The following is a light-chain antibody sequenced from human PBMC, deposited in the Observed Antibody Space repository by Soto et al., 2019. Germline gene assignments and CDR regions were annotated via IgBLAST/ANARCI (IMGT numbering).Light chain of an antibody. V-gene: IGLV2-11*01. CDR3: CSHAGSYTYV. J-gene: IGLJ1*01. CDR1: SSDVGGYNY. CDR2: DVT. Sequence: QSVLTQPRSVSGSPGQSLTISCTGTSSDVGGYNYVSWYQQYPGKVPKLMIYDVTKRPSGVPDRFSGSKSGNTASLTISGLQAEDEADYYCCSHAGSYTYVFVTGTKLTVL.